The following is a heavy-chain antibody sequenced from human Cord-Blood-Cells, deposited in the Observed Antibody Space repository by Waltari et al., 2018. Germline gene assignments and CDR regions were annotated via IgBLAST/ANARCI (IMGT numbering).Heavy chain of an antibody. CDR1: GFTFSSYA. J-gene: IGHJ1*01. CDR2: ISGSGGST. Sequence: EVQLLESGGGLVQPGGSLRLSCAASGFTFSSYAMSWVRQAPGKGLEGVSAISGSGGSTYYADSVKGRFTISRDNSKNTLYLQMNSLRAEDTAVYYCAYASGYSTEYFQHWGQGTLVTVSS. CDR3: AYASGYSTEYFQH. D-gene: IGHD3-22*01. V-gene: IGHV3-23*01.